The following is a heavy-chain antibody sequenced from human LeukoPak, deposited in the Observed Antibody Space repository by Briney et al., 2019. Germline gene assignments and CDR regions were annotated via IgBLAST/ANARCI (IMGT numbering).Heavy chain of an antibody. CDR3: ARDAIGGYGDSYHRNAFDI. CDR2: ISSSSSYI. V-gene: IGHV3-21*01. D-gene: IGHD4-17*01. Sequence: GGSLRLSCAASGFTFSSYSMNWVRQAPGKGLEWVSSISSSSSYIYYADSVKGRFTISRDNAKNSLYLQMNSLRAEDTAVYYCARDAIGGYGDSYHRNAFDIWGQGTMVTVSS. J-gene: IGHJ3*02. CDR1: GFTFSSYS.